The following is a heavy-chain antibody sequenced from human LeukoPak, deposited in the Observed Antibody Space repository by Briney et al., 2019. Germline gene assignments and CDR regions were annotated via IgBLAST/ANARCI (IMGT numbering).Heavy chain of an antibody. CDR2: INHSGST. CDR1: GGFHSGYY. Sequence: SDTVSLTCAVYGGFHSGYYWMWLRHPPGRGLEWIGEINHSGSTNHNPSLKSRVTISVDTSKNQSSLKLSSVTAAGTAVYYCARAGPYYGSGSPDYWGRGTLVTVSS. V-gene: IGHV4-34*01. D-gene: IGHD3-10*01. CDR3: ARAGPYYGSGSPDY. J-gene: IGHJ4*02.